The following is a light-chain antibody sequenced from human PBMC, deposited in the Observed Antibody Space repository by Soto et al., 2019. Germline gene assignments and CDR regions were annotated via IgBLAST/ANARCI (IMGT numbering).Light chain of an antibody. Sequence: DIQMTQSPSSLSASVGDRVTITCRASQSISSYFNWYQQKPGKAPKLLIYAASSLQSGVPSRFSGSGSGTDFTLTISSLQPEDFATYYCQQKDTFGPGTKVDIK. CDR1: QSISSY. J-gene: IGKJ3*01. CDR2: AAS. V-gene: IGKV1-39*01. CDR3: QQKDT.